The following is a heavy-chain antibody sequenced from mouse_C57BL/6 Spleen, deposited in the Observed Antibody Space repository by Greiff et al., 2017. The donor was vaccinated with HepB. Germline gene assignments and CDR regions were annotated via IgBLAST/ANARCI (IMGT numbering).Heavy chain of an antibody. Sequence: EVNVVESGGGLVKPGGSLKLSCAASGFTFSDYGMHWVRQAPEKGLEWVAYISSGSSTIYYADTVKGRFTISRDNAKNTLFLQMTSLRSEDTAMYYCARPGNYYGSSYAMDYWGQGTSVTVSS. V-gene: IGHV5-17*01. J-gene: IGHJ4*01. CDR2: ISSGSSTI. CDR1: GFTFSDYG. CDR3: ARPGNYYGSSYAMDY. D-gene: IGHD1-1*01.